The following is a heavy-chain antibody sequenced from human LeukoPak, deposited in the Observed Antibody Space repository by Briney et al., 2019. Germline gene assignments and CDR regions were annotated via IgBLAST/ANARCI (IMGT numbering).Heavy chain of an antibody. D-gene: IGHD3-22*01. V-gene: IGHV1-46*01. Sequence: ASVKVSCKASGDTFTSYYMHWVRQAPGQGLVWMGIVNPSGGSASYAQKFQGRVTMTRDRSTSTAYMEPSSLKFEDTGVYFWARGGYYCDASAYYYEGDAFDIWGKGTMVTVSS. J-gene: IGHJ3*02. CDR1: GDTFTSYY. CDR2: VNPSGGSA. CDR3: ARGGYYCDASAYYYEGDAFDI.